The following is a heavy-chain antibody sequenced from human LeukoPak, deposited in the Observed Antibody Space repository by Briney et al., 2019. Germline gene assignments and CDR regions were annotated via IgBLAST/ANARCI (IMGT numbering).Heavy chain of an antibody. CDR2: MNPNSGNT. CDR3: AREFFVAGLIYYYYGMDV. D-gene: IGHD6-19*01. CDR1: GYTFTSYD. V-gene: IGHV1-8*01. J-gene: IGHJ6*02. Sequence: ASVKVSCKASGYTFTSYDINWVRQATGQGLEWMGWMNPNSGNTGYAQKFQGRVTMTRNTSICTAYMELSSLRSEDTAVYYCAREFFVAGLIYYYYGMDVWGQGTTVTVSS.